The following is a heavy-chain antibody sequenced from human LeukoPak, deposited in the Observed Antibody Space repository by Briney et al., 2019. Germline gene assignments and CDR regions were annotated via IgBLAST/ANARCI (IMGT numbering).Heavy chain of an antibody. V-gene: IGHV1-2*02. CDR2: INPNSGGT. D-gene: IGHD1-1*01. CDR1: GYTFTGHY. CDR3: ARRLGAGTTLGY. Sequence: GASVKVSCKASGYTFTGHYLHWVRQAPGQGLEWMGWINPNSGGTNYAQNFQGRVTMTRDTSTSTAYMELSRLRSDDTAVYYCARRLGAGTTLGYWGQGTLVTVSS. J-gene: IGHJ4*02.